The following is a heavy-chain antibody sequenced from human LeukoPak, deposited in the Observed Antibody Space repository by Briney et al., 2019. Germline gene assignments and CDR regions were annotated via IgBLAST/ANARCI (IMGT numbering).Heavy chain of an antibody. Sequence: GASVKVSCKASGYSFTSYEISWVRQAPGQGLEWMGWLNPDTGNTDYAQKFQGRVSITRNTSIKTAYMELSSLRSDDTAVYYCARGRWFGESPWDSWGQGTLVTVSS. CDR1: GYSFTSYE. CDR2: LNPDTGNT. J-gene: IGHJ4*02. CDR3: ARGRWFGESPWDS. V-gene: IGHV1-8*03. D-gene: IGHD3-10*01.